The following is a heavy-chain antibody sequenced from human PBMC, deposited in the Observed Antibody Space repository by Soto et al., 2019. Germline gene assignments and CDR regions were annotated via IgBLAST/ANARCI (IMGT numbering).Heavy chain of an antibody. CDR3: ARAVAVPADFDY. J-gene: IGHJ4*02. CDR2: INAGNGNT. D-gene: IGHD6-19*01. Sequence: QVQLVQSGAEEKKPGASVKVSCKASGYTFTGYAMHWVRQAPGQRLEWMGWINAGNGNTKYSQKFQGRVTITRDTSASAAYMEPSSLSSEDTAVYYCARAVAVPADFDYWGQGTLVTVSS. V-gene: IGHV1-3*05. CDR1: GYTFTGYA.